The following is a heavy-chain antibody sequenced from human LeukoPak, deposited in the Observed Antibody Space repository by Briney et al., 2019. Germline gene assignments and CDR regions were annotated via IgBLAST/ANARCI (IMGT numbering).Heavy chain of an antibody. V-gene: IGHV1-2*02. CDR3: ARTRGVTTVTTGKHYYYYYGMDV. J-gene: IGHJ6*02. Sequence: ASVKVSCKASGYTFTGYYMHWVRQAPGQGLEWMGWINPNSGGTNYAQKFQGRVTMNRDTSISTAYMELSRLRSDDTAVYYCARTRGVTTVTTGKHYYYYYGMDVWGQGTTVTVSS. CDR1: GYTFTGYY. D-gene: IGHD4-17*01. CDR2: INPNSGGT.